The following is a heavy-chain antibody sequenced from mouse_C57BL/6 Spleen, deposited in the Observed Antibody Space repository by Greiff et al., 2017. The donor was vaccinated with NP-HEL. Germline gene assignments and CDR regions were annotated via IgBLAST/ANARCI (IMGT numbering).Heavy chain of an antibody. V-gene: IGHV1-7*01. CDR2: INPSSGYT. D-gene: IGHD1-1*01. CDR3: ARDYISSYDYFDY. CDR1: GYTFTSYW. J-gene: IGHJ2*01. Sequence: VQLQQSGAELAKPGASVKLSCKASGYTFTSYWMHWVKQRPGQGLEWIGYINPSSGYTKYNQKFKDKATLTADKSSSTAYMQLSSLTYEDSAVYYCARDYISSYDYFDYWGQGTTLTVSS.